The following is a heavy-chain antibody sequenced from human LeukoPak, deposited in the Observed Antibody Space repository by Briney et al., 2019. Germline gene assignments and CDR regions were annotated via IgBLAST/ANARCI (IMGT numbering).Heavy chain of an antibody. V-gene: IGHV3-23*01. J-gene: IGHJ4*01. CDR3: ARDVDAWSWED. CDR2: ISGSGIGGRT. D-gene: IGHD1-26*01. Sequence: GGSLRLSCAASGFTFSSYAMSWFRQAPGKGLEWVSGISGSGIGGRTHYADSVKGRFIISRDNSKNSVFLQMNSLRHEDTAVYYCARDVDAWSWEDWGHGTLVTVSS. CDR1: GFTFSSYA.